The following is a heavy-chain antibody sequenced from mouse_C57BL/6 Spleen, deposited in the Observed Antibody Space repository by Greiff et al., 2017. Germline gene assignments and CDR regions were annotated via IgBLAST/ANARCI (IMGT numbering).Heavy chain of an antibody. D-gene: IGHD2-3*01. V-gene: IGHV1-69*01. Sequence: VQLQQSGAELVMPGASVKLSCKASGYTFTSYWMHWVKQRPGQGLEWIGEIDPSDSYTNYNQKFKGKSTLTVDKSSSTAYMQLSSLTSEDSAVYYCARSGLYDGYPFDYWGQGTTLTVSS. J-gene: IGHJ2*01. CDR2: IDPSDSYT. CDR3: ARSGLYDGYPFDY. CDR1: GYTFTSYW.